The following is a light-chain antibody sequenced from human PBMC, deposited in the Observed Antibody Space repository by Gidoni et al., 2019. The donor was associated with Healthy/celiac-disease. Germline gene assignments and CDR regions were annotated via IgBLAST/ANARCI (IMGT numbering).Light chain of an antibody. CDR1: QSVSSD. J-gene: IGKJ1*01. CDR2: GAS. Sequence: IVMTQSPATLSVSPGERATISCRASQSVSSDLAWYQQKPGQAPRLLIYGASTRATGIPARFSGSGSGTEFTLTISSLQSEDFAVYYCQQYNNWPRTXXXXTKXKSN. CDR3: QQYNNWPRT. V-gene: IGKV3-15*01.